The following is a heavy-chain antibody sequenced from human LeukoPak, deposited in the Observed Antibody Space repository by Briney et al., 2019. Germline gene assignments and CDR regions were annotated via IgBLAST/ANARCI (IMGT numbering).Heavy chain of an antibody. CDR1: GFTLSDYT. J-gene: IGHJ4*02. D-gene: IGHD3-16*02. CDR3: ARDSPVIGDC. V-gene: IGHV3-21*06. Sequence: GGSLRLSCAASGFTLSDYTINWVRQAPGKGLEWVSSISSSSSYIYYADSVKGRFTISRDNAKNSLYLEMNSLRAEDTAMYYCARDSPVIGDCWGQGTLVTASS. CDR2: ISSSSSYI.